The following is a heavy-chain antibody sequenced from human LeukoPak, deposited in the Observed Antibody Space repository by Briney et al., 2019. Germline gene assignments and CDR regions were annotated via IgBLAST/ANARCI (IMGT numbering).Heavy chain of an antibody. CDR3: ARILKISSSNYYYYYMDV. CDR1: GFSLSTSGMC. J-gene: IGHJ6*03. CDR2: IDWDDDK. Sequence: SGPALVKPTQTLTLTCTFSGFSLSTSGMCVTWIRQPPGKALEWLARIDWDDDKYYSTSLKTRLTISKDTSKNQVVLTMTNMDPEDTASYYCARILKISSSNYYYYYMDVWGKGTTVTVSS. V-gene: IGHV2-70*11. D-gene: IGHD6-6*01.